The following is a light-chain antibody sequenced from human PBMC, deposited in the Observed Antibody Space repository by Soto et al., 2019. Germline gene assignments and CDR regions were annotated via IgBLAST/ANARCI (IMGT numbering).Light chain of an antibody. V-gene: IGKV3-11*01. Sequence: EIVLTQSPGTLSLSPGERATLPCRASQSVTNNYLAWYQQKPGQAPRLLIYDVSNRATGIPARFSGSGSGTDFTLTISSLQPEDFAVYYCQQRNYLQVTFRHGTRLEIK. CDR2: DVS. J-gene: IGKJ5*01. CDR3: QQRNYLQVT. CDR1: QSVTNNY.